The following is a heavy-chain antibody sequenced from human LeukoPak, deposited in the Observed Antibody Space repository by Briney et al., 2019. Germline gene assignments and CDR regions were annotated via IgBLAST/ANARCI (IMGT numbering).Heavy chain of an antibody. CDR3: SRVLTSRFDTFDL. D-gene: IGHD3-3*02. V-gene: IGHV3-30*04. Sequence: GGSLRLSCAASGFTFSSYAMHWVRQAPGKGPEWVALISYDGSNKYYADSVKGRFTISRDNSKNSAYLQMNNLKTEDTAVYYCSRVLTSRFDTFDLWGQGTMVAVSS. J-gene: IGHJ3*01. CDR1: GFTFSSYA. CDR2: ISYDGSNK.